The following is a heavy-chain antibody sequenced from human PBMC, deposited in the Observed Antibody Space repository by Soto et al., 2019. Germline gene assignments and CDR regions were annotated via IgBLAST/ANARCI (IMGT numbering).Heavy chain of an antibody. D-gene: IGHD5-12*01. CDR1: GDTFTDYY. Sequence: QVQLVQSGAEVRKPGASVTVSGRSSGDTFTDYYMHWLRQAPGQELEWMGWINPNSGVTKYAQKFQGWVTMTRDTSIRTVYMQLSRLRSDDTAVYYCARESGGATATLDYYYFYMDVWGTGTTVTVSS. V-gene: IGHV1-2*04. CDR2: INPNSGVT. CDR3: ARESGGATATLDYYYFYMDV. J-gene: IGHJ6*03.